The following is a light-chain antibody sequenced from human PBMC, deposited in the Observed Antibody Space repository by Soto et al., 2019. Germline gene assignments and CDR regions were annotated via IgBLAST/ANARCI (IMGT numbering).Light chain of an antibody. Sequence: DIQMSQSPSSVSASVGDRVTITCRASQGISSWLAWFQQKPGKATKLLIYTASRLQSEVPSRFSVSGSGTDYTLTISSLQPEDFAPYYCQQANSFPLTFGGGNKVEIK. CDR2: TAS. J-gene: IGKJ4*01. CDR1: QGISSW. CDR3: QQANSFPLT. V-gene: IGKV1D-12*01.